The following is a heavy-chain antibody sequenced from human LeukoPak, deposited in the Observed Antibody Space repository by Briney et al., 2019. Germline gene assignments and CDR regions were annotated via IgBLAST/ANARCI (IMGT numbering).Heavy chain of an antibody. V-gene: IGHV1-18*01. CDR3: ARNFIDSSGWTHGDY. CDR1: GYTFTSYG. D-gene: IGHD6-19*01. Sequence: ASVKVSCKASGYTFTSYGISWLRQAPGQGLEWMGWISAYNGNTNYAQKLQGRVTMTTDTSTSTAYMELRSLRSDDTAVYYCARNFIDSSGWTHGDYWGQGTLVTVSS. CDR2: ISAYNGNT. J-gene: IGHJ4*02.